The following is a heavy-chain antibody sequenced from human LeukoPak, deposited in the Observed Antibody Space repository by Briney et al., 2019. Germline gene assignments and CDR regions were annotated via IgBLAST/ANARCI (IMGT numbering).Heavy chain of an antibody. Sequence: PGGSLRLSCAASGFTFSSYAMSWVRQAPGQGLEWVSTLSDSGGDTYYAGSVKGRFTISRDNSKSTLYLQMNSLRAEDTAVYYCAKVPYSDYGSGRSPFMDAWGQGTTVAISS. CDR2: LSDSGGDT. J-gene: IGHJ6*02. CDR1: GFTFSSYA. V-gene: IGHV3-23*01. D-gene: IGHD3-10*01. CDR3: AKVPYSDYGSGRSPFMDA.